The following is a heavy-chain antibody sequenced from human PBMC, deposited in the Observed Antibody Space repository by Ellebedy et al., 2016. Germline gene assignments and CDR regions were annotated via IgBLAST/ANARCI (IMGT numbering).Heavy chain of an antibody. V-gene: IGHV4-61*05. J-gene: IGHJ4*02. D-gene: IGHD3-22*01. CDR1: GGSISTTTFY. CDR3: ARSRGDHYDSRAYYNI. Sequence: SETLSLTCFVSGGSISTTTFYWGWIRQPPGKGLVWLGYMLYSGYTNYNPSLESRVSMSVDTSKNQFSLKLSSVTAADTAVYYCARSRGDHYDSRAYYNIWGQGTLAIVSS. CDR2: MLYSGYT.